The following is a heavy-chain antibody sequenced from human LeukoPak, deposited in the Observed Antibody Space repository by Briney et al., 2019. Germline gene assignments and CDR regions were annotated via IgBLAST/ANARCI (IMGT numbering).Heavy chain of an antibody. CDR2: INPSGGST. J-gene: IGHJ5*02. CDR1: GDTFSSYV. CDR3: ARDRNYYDSSGSPNNWFDP. Sequence: GSSVKVSCKASGDTFSSYVITWVRQAPGQGLEWMGIINPSGGSTSYAQKFQGRVTMTRDTSTSTVYMELSSLRSEDTAVYYCARDRNYYDSSGSPNNWFDPWGQGTLVTVSS. D-gene: IGHD3-22*01. V-gene: IGHV1-46*01.